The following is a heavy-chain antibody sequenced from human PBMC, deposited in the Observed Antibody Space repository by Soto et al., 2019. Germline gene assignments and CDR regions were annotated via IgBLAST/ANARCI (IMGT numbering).Heavy chain of an antibody. CDR2: IHHSGSP. CDR3: ARVPGP. V-gene: IGHV4-30-2*01. Sequence: SETLSLTCAVSGGSISSGGYSWSWIRHPPAEALEWIGYIHHSGSPSYNPSLKSRVTISVDRSKNQFSLKLSSVTASYTAVYCSARVPGPWGQGPLVTVSS. CDR1: GGSISSGGYS. J-gene: IGHJ5*02.